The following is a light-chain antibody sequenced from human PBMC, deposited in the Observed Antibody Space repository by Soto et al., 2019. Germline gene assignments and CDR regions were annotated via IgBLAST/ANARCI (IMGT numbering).Light chain of an antibody. CDR3: QQRSNWPLT. Sequence: IGVSMSPSTLSLYKGERATLSCRASQSISSQLAWYQQKPGQAPRLLIHDASNRATGIPARFSGSGSSTDFTLTISSLEPEDFAVYFCQQRSNWPLTFGGGTKVDIK. V-gene: IGKV3-11*01. J-gene: IGKJ4*01. CDR1: QSISSQ. CDR2: DAS.